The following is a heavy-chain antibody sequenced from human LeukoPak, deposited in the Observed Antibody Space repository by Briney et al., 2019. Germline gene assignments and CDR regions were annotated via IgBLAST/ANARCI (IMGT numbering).Heavy chain of an antibody. V-gene: IGHV3-7*01. CDR3: AELGITVIGGV. CDR2: IKQDGTEK. D-gene: IGHD3-10*02. CDR1: GYSFTNYW. Sequence: GESLKISCKGSGYSFTNYWIGWVRQAPGKGLEWVANIKQDGTEKYYVDSVKGRFTISRDNAKNSLYLQMNSLRAEDTAVYYCAELGITVIGGVWGKGTTVTISS. J-gene: IGHJ6*04.